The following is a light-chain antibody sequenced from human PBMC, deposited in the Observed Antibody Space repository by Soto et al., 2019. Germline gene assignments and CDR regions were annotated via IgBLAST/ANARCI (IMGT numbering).Light chain of an antibody. V-gene: IGKV3-15*01. CDR2: DAS. CDR3: QQGSDWPLFT. J-gene: IGKJ5*01. CDR1: QSVSRY. Sequence: EIVMTQSPATLSVSPGETATLSCRASQSVSRYLAWYQHRPGQAPRLLIYDASTRATGIPARFSGSGSGTEFTLTISDLQSEDFAVYSCQQGSDWPLFTFGQGTRLEIK.